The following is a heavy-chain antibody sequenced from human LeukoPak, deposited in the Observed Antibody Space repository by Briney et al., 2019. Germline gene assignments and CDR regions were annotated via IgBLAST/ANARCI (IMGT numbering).Heavy chain of an antibody. Sequence: PSETLSLTCTVSGYSISSGYYWAWMRPPPGKELEWIGSMNHSGSTYYNPSLKSRVTVSVDTSKNQVSLRLSSVTAADTAVYYCARVCSSGRCLDYWGQGTLVTVSS. CDR2: MNHSGST. D-gene: IGHD2-15*01. CDR1: GYSISSGYY. J-gene: IGHJ4*02. CDR3: ARVCSSGRCLDY. V-gene: IGHV4-38-2*02.